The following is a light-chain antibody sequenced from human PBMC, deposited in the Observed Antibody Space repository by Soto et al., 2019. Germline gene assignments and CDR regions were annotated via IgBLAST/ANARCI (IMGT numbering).Light chain of an antibody. V-gene: IGLV2-14*01. CDR1: SSDVGGYNY. CDR2: DVS. Sequence: QSALTQPASVSGSPGQSITISCTGTSSDVGGYNYVSWYQQHPGKAPKLMIYDVSNRPSGVSNRFSGSKSGNTASLTISGLHAEDEADYYCSSYTSSSTRVFGEGTQLTVL. CDR3: SSYTSSSTRV. J-gene: IGLJ2*01.